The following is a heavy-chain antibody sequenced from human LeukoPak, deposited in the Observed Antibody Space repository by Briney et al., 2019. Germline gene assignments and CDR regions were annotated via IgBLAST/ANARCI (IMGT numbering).Heavy chain of an antibody. D-gene: IGHD1-26*01. V-gene: IGHV3-7*04. CDR1: GFTFSSHW. CDR2: VKQDGSEH. CDR3: ARDLGYYRADY. J-gene: IGHJ4*02. Sequence: PGGSLRLSCAASGFTFSSHWMSWVRQAPGKGLEWVATVKQDGSEHYYVDSVKGRFTISRDNAKNSLYLQMNSLRAEDTAVYYCARDLGYYRADYWGQGTLVTVSS.